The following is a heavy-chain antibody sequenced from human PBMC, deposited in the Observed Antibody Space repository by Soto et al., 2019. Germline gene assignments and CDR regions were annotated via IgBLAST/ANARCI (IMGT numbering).Heavy chain of an antibody. CDR2: LSWNSGTI. V-gene: IGHV3-9*01. CDR3: AKAESSGWYYSLDY. Sequence: EVQLVESGGGLVKPGKSLRLSCAASGFTFADYAMHWVRQVPGKGLEWVSGLSWNSGTIDYADSVKGRFTISRDNAKNSLHLQMNSLKPEDTAFYYCAKAESSGWYYSLDYWGQGPLVTVSS. CDR1: GFTFADYA. D-gene: IGHD6-19*01. J-gene: IGHJ4*02.